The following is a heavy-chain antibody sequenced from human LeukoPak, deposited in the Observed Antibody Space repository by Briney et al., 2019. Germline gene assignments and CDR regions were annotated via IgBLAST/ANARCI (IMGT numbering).Heavy chain of an antibody. J-gene: IGHJ3*02. V-gene: IGHV4-39*07. CDR3: ARDLGTRYYDSSGTDAFDI. D-gene: IGHD3-22*01. Sequence: PSETLSLTCAVSGGSISSNSYYWGWIRQPPGKGLEWIGRIYYSGSTNYSPSLKSRVTISVDTSKNQFSLKLSSVTAADTALYYCARDLGTRYYDSSGTDAFDIWGQGTMVTVSS. CDR1: GGSISSNSYY. CDR2: IYYSGST.